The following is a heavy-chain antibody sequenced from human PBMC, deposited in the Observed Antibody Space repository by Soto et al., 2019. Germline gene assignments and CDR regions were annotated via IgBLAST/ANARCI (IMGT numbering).Heavy chain of an antibody. CDR3: ARERGSLWFGELSFDY. CDR1: GFTFSSYA. J-gene: IGHJ4*02. V-gene: IGHV3-30-3*01. CDR2: ISYDGSNK. D-gene: IGHD3-10*01. Sequence: GGSLRLSCAASGFTFSSYAMHWVRQAPGKGLEWVAVISYDGSNKYYADSVKGRFTISRDNSKNTLYLQMNSLRAEDRAVYYCARERGSLWFGELSFDYWGQGTLVTVSS.